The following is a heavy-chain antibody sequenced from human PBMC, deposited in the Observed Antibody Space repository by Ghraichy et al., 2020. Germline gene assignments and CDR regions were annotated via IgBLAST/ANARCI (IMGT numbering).Heavy chain of an antibody. Sequence: GGSLRLSCVGSGFTFSAYSMNWVRQSPGKGLEWVSYITSSSRTTSYADSVKGRFTISRDNAQNSLYLQMNSLRDEDTAVYYCARGSKVVRFFFYDGMDVWGQGPRSPSP. J-gene: IGHJ6*02. CDR3: ARGSKVVRFFFYDGMDV. D-gene: IGHD4-23*01. V-gene: IGHV3-48*02. CDR1: GFTFSAYS. CDR2: ITSSSRTT.